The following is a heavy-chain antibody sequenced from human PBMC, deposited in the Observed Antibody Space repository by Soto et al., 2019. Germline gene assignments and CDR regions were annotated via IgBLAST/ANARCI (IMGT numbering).Heavy chain of an antibody. V-gene: IGHV4-61*01. CDR3: AASAPPATNYYYAMDV. CDR2: FYDSGST. CDR1: GGSVSSGSFY. J-gene: IGHJ6*02. Sequence: SETLSLTRTVSGGSVSSGSFYWSWIRRPPGKGLEWIGYFYDSGSTNYNPSLRSRVTMSVDTSKNQFSLKLSSVTAADTAVYYCAASAPPATNYYYAMDVWGQGTTVTVS. D-gene: IGHD5-12*01.